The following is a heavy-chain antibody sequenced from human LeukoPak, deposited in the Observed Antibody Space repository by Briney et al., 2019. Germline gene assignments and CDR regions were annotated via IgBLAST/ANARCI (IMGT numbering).Heavy chain of an antibody. V-gene: IGHV3-11*04. J-gene: IGHJ6*03. D-gene: IGHD3-10*01. CDR2: ISSSGNTT. CDR1: GFTFSDYY. Sequence: GGSLRLSCAASGFTFSDYYMSWIRQAPGKGLECVSYISSSGNTTYHADSVKGRFTISRDNARNSLYLQMNSLRAEDTAVYYCTRDGDTVLTRGYYYYMDVWGKGTTVTVSS. CDR3: TRDGDTVLTRGYYYYMDV.